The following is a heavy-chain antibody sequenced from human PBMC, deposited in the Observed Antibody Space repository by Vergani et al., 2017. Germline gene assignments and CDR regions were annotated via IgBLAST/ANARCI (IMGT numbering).Heavy chain of an antibody. CDR2: IYYSGST. D-gene: IGHD1-1*01. CDR1: GGSISSGGYY. Sequence: QVQLQESGPGLVKPSQTLSLTCTVSGGSISSGGYYWSWIRQHPGKGLEWIGYIYYSGSTYYNPSLKSRVTISVDTSKNQFSLKLSSVTAADTAVYYCARERNDGYYYYYXMDVWGKGTTVTVSS. J-gene: IGHJ6*03. V-gene: IGHV4-31*03. CDR3: ARERNDGYYYYYXMDV.